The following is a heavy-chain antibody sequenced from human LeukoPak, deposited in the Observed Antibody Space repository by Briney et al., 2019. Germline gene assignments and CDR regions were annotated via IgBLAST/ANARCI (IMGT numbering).Heavy chain of an antibody. CDR3: VTGRGDL. V-gene: IGHV3-7*01. CDR2: IKQDGSEK. Sequence: GGSLRLSCAASGFTLGDYWMNWVRQTPEKGLEWVAIIKQDGSEKFYVDSVKGRFIISRDNAKNSLSLQMNSVRAEDTGVYYCVTGRGDLWCQGTLVTVSS. J-gene: IGHJ5*02. CDR1: GFTLGDYW.